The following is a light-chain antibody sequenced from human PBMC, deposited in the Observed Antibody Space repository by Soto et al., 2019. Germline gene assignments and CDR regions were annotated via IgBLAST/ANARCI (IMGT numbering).Light chain of an antibody. Sequence: EIVMTQSPATLSVSPGERATLSCRASQSVSSKLAWYQHKPGQAPRLLIYDTSTRAAGIPARFTGSGSGTDFTLTISSRQSEDFAVYYCQQYNTWRSISFGQGTRLESK. V-gene: IGKV3-15*01. CDR1: QSVSSK. J-gene: IGKJ5*01. CDR3: QQYNTWRSIS. CDR2: DTS.